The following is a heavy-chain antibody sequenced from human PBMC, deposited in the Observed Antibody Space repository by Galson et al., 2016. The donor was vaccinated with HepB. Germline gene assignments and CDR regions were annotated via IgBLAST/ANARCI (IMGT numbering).Heavy chain of an antibody. CDR1: GYTFTTYY. CDR2: INPSGSST. CDR3: ARDPGGQLHHDQYFYRDG. J-gene: IGHJ6*03. V-gene: IGHV1-46*01. Sequence: QSGAEVKKPGESLRISCKASGYTFTTYYMHWVRQAPGQGLEWMGIINPSGSSTSYAQKFQGRVTVTRDTSTSTVYMELSSLRSEDPAVYYCARDPGGQLHHDQYFYRDGWGQGTTVTVSS. D-gene: IGHD6-6*01.